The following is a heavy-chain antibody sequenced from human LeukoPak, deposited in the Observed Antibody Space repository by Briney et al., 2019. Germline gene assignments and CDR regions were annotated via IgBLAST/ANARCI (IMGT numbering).Heavy chain of an antibody. CDR3: ARASRYDSTGYYPYYFDY. CDR1: GASISSTTYY. Sequence: PSETLSLTCTVSGASISSTTYYWGWIRQPPRKGLEWIASIYYSGSTYYNPSLKSRVTISVDTSKNQFSLKLSSVTAADTAVYYCARASRYDSTGYYPYYFDYWGQGTLVTVSS. J-gene: IGHJ4*02. V-gene: IGHV4-39*01. D-gene: IGHD3-22*01. CDR2: IYYSGST.